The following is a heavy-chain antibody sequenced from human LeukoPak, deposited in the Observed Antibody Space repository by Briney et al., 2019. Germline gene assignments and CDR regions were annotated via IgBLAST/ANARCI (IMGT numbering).Heavy chain of an antibody. CDR1: GGSISSSSYY. CDR3: ARQRGYYDSSGYYPDY. J-gene: IGHJ4*02. CDR2: IYYSGST. D-gene: IGHD3-22*01. V-gene: IGHV4-39*01. Sequence: PSETLSLTCTVSGGSISSSSYYWGWIRQPPGKGLEWIGSIYYSGSTYYNPSLKSRVTISADTSKNQFSLKLGSVTAADTAVYYCARQRGYYDSSGYYPDYWGQGTLVTVSS.